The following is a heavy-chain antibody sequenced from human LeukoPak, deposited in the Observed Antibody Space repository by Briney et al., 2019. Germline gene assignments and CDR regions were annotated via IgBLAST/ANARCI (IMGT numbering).Heavy chain of an antibody. D-gene: IGHD6-19*01. CDR1: GGSISGYY. J-gene: IGHJ4*02. V-gene: IGHV4-59*01. CDR3: RAVAGRGLEDY. Sequence: SETLSLTCTVSGGSISGYYWSWIRQPPGKGLEWIGYIYYSGSTNYNPSLKSRVTISVDTSKNQFSLKLSSVTAADTAVYYCRAVAGRGLEDYWGQGTLVTVSS. CDR2: IYYSGST.